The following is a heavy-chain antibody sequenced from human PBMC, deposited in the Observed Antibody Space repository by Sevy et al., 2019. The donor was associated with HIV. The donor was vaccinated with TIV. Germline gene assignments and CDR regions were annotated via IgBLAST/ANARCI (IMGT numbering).Heavy chain of an antibody. J-gene: IGHJ4*02. CDR3: AKWDADRRWYFDY. CDR2: ISGSSDYV. CDR1: GFTFSSYN. V-gene: IGHV3-21*01. Sequence: GGSLRLSCAASGFTFSSYNMNWVRQAPGKGLEWVSSISGSSDYVFYADSVKGRFTISRENDKNSLYFQMNSVRAEETAVYYCAKWDADRRWYFDYWGQGTLVTVSS. D-gene: IGHD1-26*01.